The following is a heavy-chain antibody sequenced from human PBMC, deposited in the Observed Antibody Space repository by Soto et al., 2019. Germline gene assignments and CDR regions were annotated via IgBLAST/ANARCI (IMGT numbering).Heavy chain of an antibody. CDR3: ARDGDSSSPPHFDY. V-gene: IGHV3-48*04. Sequence: EVQLVESGGGLVQPGGSLRLSCAASGFTFSSYSMNWVRQAPGKGLEWVSYISSSGSTIYYADSVKGRFTISRDNAKNALYLQMNSPRAEDTAVYYCARDGDSSSPPHFDYWCQGTLVTVSS. D-gene: IGHD6-6*01. J-gene: IGHJ4*02. CDR1: GFTFSSYS. CDR2: ISSSGSTI.